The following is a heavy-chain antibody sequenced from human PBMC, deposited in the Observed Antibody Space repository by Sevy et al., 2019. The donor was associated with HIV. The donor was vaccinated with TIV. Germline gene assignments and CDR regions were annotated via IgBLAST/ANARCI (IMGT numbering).Heavy chain of an antibody. Sequence: GGSLRLSCAASGFTFDDYAMHWVRQAPGKGLEWVSGISWNSGSKGYADSVKGRFTISRDNAKNSLYLQMNSLRAEDTALYYCAKGDTAMVTEGFDYWGQGTLVTVSS. V-gene: IGHV3-9*01. D-gene: IGHD5-18*01. CDR3: AKGDTAMVTEGFDY. J-gene: IGHJ4*02. CDR2: ISWNSGSK. CDR1: GFTFDDYA.